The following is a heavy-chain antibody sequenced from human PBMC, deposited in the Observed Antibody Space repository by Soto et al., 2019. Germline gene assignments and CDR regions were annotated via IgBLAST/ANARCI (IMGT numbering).Heavy chain of an antibody. Sequence: PGRSLRLSCAASGFTFSSYGMHWVRQAPGKGLEWVAVIWYDGSNKYYADSVKGRFTISRDNSKNTLYLQMNSLRAEDTAVYYCARDPLPHDIVVVPADIYPDVCGQGTTVTVS. J-gene: IGHJ6*02. D-gene: IGHD2-2*01. CDR3: ARDPLPHDIVVVPADIYPDV. V-gene: IGHV3-33*01. CDR2: IWYDGSNK. CDR1: GFTFSSYG.